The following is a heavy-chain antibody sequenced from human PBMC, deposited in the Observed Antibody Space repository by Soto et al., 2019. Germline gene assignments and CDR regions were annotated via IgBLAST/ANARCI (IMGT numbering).Heavy chain of an antibody. CDR2: IFYSGTT. V-gene: IGHV4-30-4*01. CDR1: GDSISSADYF. Sequence: TLSLTCSVSGDSISSADYFWTWIRQSPGKGLEWIGYIFYSGTTYHNPSLKSRVTISIDTSKNQFSLKLSSVTAADAAVYYCARGLNDYGSGSYYYYYGLDVWGQGTTVTVSS. CDR3: ARGLNDYGSGSYYYYYGLDV. D-gene: IGHD3-10*01. J-gene: IGHJ6*02.